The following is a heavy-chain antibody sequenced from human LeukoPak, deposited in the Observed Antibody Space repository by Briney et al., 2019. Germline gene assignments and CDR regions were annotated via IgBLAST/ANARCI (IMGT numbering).Heavy chain of an antibody. CDR1: GGTFSSYA. V-gene: IGHV1-69*13. CDR2: IIPIFGTA. J-gene: IGHJ6*03. D-gene: IGHD2-2*01. CDR3: ARVSSRYQLLLGYYYYYMDV. Sequence: SVKVSCKASGGTFSSYAISWVRQAPGQGLEWMGGIIPIFGTANYAQKFQGRVTITADESTSTAYMELSSLRSEDTAVYYCARVSSRYQLLLGYYYYYMDVWGKGTTVTISS.